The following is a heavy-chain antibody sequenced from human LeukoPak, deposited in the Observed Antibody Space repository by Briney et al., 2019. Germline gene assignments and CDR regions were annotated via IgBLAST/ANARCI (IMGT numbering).Heavy chain of an antibody. J-gene: IGHJ4*02. CDR3: ARDRGVISSQFDY. D-gene: IGHD3-10*01. V-gene: IGHV1-24*01. Sequence: ASVKVSCKVSGYTLTELSMHWVRQAPGKGLEWMGGFDPEDDETIYAQTFQGRVTMTRDTSISTAYMELSRLRSDDTAVYYCARDRGVISSQFDYWGQGTLVTVSS. CDR1: GYTLTELS. CDR2: FDPEDDET.